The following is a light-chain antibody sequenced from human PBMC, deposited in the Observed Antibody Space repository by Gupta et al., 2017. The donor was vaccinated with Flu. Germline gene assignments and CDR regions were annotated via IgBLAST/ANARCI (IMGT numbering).Light chain of an antibody. J-gene: IGLJ2*01. Sequence: SYELTQPPSVSVSPGQTARITCSGDALPKQYTFWYQQKSGQAPVLVIYNDSERPSGIPERVSGSSAGTTATLTISGVQAEDEADYYCQSADNSGTYVVFGGGTQLIVL. CDR2: NDS. CDR1: ALPKQY. V-gene: IGLV3-25*02. CDR3: QSADNSGTYVV.